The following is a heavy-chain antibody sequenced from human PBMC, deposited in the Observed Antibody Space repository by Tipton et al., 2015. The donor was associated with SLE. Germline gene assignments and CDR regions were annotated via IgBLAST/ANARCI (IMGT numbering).Heavy chain of an antibody. CDR3: ARDKGGQREGRLFDY. CDR1: GYTFTDYF. Sequence: QSGPEVKKPGASVKVSCKASGYTFTDYFLHWVRQAPGQGLEWMGWINPDGGGTTYPRKFQGRVTMTRDASISTAYMELRGLSSDAAAADYCARDKGGQREGRLFDYWEQVTVVIVSS. CDR2: INPDGGGT. V-gene: IGHV1-2*02. J-gene: IGHJ4*02. D-gene: IGHD3-16*01.